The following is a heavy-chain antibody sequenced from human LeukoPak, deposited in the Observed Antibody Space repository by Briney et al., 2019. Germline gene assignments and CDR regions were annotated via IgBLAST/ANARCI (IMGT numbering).Heavy chain of an antibody. D-gene: IGHD2-21*02. V-gene: IGHV4-59*01. CDR3: AREPCGGDCYSGYFDY. CDR2: IYYSGST. Sequence: SETLSLTCTVAGGSISSYYCSWVRQPPGKGLEWIGFIYYSGSTNYNPSLKSRVTISVNTSKNRFSLKLSSVTAADTAVYYCAREPCGGDCYSGYFDYWGQGTLVTVSS. J-gene: IGHJ4*02. CDR1: GGSISSYY.